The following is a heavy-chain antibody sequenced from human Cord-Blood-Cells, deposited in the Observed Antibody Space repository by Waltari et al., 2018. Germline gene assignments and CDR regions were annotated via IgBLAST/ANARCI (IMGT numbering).Heavy chain of an antibody. CDR2: INPNSGST. V-gene: IGHV1-2*02. CDR3: ARDGSNWGWKY. D-gene: IGHD7-27*01. CDR1: GYTFTGYY. Sequence: QVQLVQSGAEVKKPGASVKVSCKASGYTFTGYYMHWVRQAPGQGLEWMGWINPNSGSTNYAQKFQGRVTMTRDTSISTAYMELSRLRSDDTAVYYCARDGSNWGWKYWGQGTLVTVSS. J-gene: IGHJ4*02.